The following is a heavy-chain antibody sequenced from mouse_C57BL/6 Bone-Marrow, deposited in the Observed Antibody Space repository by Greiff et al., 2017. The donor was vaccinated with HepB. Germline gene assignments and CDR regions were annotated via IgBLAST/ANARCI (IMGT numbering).Heavy chain of an antibody. D-gene: IGHD1-1*01. V-gene: IGHV1-50*01. Sequence: VKLQQPGAELVKPGASVKLSCKASGYTFTSYWMQWVKQRPGQGLEWIGEIDPSDSYTNYNQKFKGKATLTVDTSSSTAYMQLSSLTSEDSAVYYCARRIYYYGSSSLDFDYWGQGTTLTVSS. CDR1: GYTFTSYW. CDR3: ARRIYYYGSSSLDFDY. J-gene: IGHJ2*01. CDR2: IDPSDSYT.